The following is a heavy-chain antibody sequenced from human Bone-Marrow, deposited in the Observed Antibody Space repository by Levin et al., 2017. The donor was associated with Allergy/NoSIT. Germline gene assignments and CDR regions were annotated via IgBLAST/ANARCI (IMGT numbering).Heavy chain of an antibody. J-gene: IGHJ5*02. CDR3: ARYYYDSSGLLDTFAAIVYNWFDP. CDR2: IYYSGST. V-gene: IGHV4-31*03. Sequence: NSSETLSLTCTVSGGSISSGGYYWSWIRQHPGKGLEWIGYIYYSGSTYYNPSLKSRVTISVDTSKNQFSLKLSSVTAADTAVYYCARYYYDSSGLLDTFAAIVYNWFDPWGQGTLVTVSS. CDR1: GGSISSGGYY. D-gene: IGHD3-22*01.